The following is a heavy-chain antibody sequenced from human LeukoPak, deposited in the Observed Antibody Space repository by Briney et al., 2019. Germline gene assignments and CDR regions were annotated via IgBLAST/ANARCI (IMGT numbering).Heavy chain of an antibody. V-gene: IGHV1-18*01. J-gene: IGHJ3*02. CDR1: GYTFTSYG. CDR3: ARESDYCSSTSCYFGRKGMHDAFDI. CDR2: ISAYNGNT. Sequence: GASAKVSCKASGYTFTSYGISWVRQAPGQGLEWMGWISAYNGNTNYAQKLQGRVTMTTDTSTSTAYMELRSLRSDDTAVYYCARESDYCSSTSCYFGRKGMHDAFDIWGQGTMVTVSS. D-gene: IGHD2-2*01.